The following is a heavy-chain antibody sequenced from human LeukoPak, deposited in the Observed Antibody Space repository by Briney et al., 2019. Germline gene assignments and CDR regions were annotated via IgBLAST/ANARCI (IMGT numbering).Heavy chain of an antibody. CDR2: IKGDGSEK. D-gene: IGHD4-17*01. V-gene: IGHV3-7*04. J-gene: IGHJ3*02. CDR3: TRALYGTFDI. Sequence: PGGSLRLSCVASGFTFSKYWIFWVHQAPGKGLECVANIKGDGSEKSYVDSVRGRFTISRDNVENSVYLQMNSLTAEDTAVYYCTRALYGTFDIWGQGTMVTVSS. CDR1: GFTFSKYW.